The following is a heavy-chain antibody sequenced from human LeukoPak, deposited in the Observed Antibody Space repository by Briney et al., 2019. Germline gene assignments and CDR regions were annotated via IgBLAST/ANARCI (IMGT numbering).Heavy chain of an antibody. Sequence: GGSLRLSCSASGFPFANTWMTWVRQAPGKGLEWVGRIKPKHDGATTDYAAPVKGRFTISRDDTKNTFFLQMTSLNAEDSGVYFCATVIFVYTAFDIWGQGTVVTVSS. J-gene: IGHJ3*02. D-gene: IGHD3-16*02. CDR2: IKPKHDGATT. CDR3: ATVIFVYTAFDI. CDR1: GFPFANTW. V-gene: IGHV3-15*01.